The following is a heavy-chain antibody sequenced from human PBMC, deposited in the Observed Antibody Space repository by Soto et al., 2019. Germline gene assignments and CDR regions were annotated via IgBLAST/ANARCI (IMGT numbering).Heavy chain of an antibody. V-gene: IGHV3-72*01. CDR2: NRNKAKSYTT. CDR3: VSPSPPGTGAQTSADV. CDR1: GGPFSDHY. J-gene: IGHJ6*02. D-gene: IGHD1-1*01. Sequence: GGSLRLSCAASGGPFSDHYMDWVRQAPGKGLEWVGRNRNKAKSYTTDYAASVKGRFTISRDASKDSLYLQMNSLTTEDTAVYYCVSPSPPGTGAQTSADVGGQGTTVTVSS.